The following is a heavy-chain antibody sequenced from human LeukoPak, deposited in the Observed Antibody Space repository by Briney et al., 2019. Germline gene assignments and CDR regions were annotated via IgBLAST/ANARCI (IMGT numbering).Heavy chain of an antibody. CDR2: ISGSGGST. Sequence: GGSLRLSCAASGFTFSNYAMSWVRQAPGKGLEWVSAISGSGGSTYYADSVKGRFTISRDNSKNTLYLQMNSLRTEDTAVYYCAKAGHSGSSLVWGQGTLVTVSS. V-gene: IGHV3-23*01. CDR3: AKAGHSGSSLV. D-gene: IGHD1-26*01. J-gene: IGHJ4*02. CDR1: GFTFSNYA.